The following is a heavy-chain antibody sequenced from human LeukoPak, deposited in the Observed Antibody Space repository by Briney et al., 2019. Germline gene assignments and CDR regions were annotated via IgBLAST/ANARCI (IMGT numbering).Heavy chain of an antibody. J-gene: IGHJ6*03. CDR1: GGSISSYY. V-gene: IGHV4-4*07. CDR3: ARVDCSGGSCYPHYYYYMDV. D-gene: IGHD2-15*01. Sequence: SETLSLTCTVSGGSISSYYWSWIRQPAGKGLEWIGRIYTSGSTNYNPSLKSRVTMSVDTSKNQFSLKLSSVTAADTAVYYCARVDCSGGSCYPHYYYYMDVWGKGTMVTVSS. CDR2: IYTSGST.